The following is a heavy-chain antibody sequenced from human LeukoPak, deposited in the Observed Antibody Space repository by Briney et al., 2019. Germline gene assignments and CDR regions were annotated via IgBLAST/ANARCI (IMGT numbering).Heavy chain of an antibody. Sequence: GGSLRLSCVGSGFTFDDYGMSWVRQSPGKGLEWVAFIRYDGSNKYYADSVKGRFTISRDNSKNTLYLQMNSLRVEDTAVYYCATLPSLRFLEWLLINAFDIWGQGTMVTVSS. D-gene: IGHD3-3*01. J-gene: IGHJ3*02. CDR3: ATLPSLRFLEWLLINAFDI. V-gene: IGHV3-30*02. CDR1: GFTFDDYG. CDR2: IRYDGSNK.